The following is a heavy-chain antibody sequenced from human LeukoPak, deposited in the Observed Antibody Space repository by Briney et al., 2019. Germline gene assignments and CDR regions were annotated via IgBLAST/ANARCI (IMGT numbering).Heavy chain of an antibody. V-gene: IGHV3-23*01. CDR2: ISGSGGST. J-gene: IGHJ6*03. D-gene: IGHD6-19*01. Sequence: GGSLRLFCAASGLTFSSYAMSWVRQAPGKGLEWVSAISGSGGSTYYADSVKGRFTISRDNSKNTLYLQMNSLRAEDTAVYYCAKRDRIAVAGYYYYYMDVWGKGTTVTVSS. CDR3: AKRDRIAVAGYYYYYMDV. CDR1: GLTFSSYA.